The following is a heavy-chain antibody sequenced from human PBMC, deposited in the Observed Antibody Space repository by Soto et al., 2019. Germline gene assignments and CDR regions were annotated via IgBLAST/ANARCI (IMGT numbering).Heavy chain of an antibody. Sequence: PGGSLRLSCAASGFTFSSYAMIWIRQVPGRGLEWVSAISGSGGSSYYADSVKGRFTISRDNSKNTLYLQMNSLRAEDTAVYYCANFLFVGFDYWGQGTLVTVSS. V-gene: IGHV3-23*01. J-gene: IGHJ4*02. CDR1: GFTFSSYA. D-gene: IGHD3-10*02. CDR3: ANFLFVGFDY. CDR2: ISGSGGSS.